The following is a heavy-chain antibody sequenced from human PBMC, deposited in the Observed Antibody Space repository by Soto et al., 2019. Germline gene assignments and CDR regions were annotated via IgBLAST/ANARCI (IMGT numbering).Heavy chain of an antibody. Sequence: PSETLSLTCTVSGGSISSYYWSWIRQPPGKGLEWIGYIYYSGSTNYNPSLKSRVTISVDTSKNQFSLKLSSVTAADTAAYYCASLRGDYYDSSGYYYYYGMDVWGQGTTVTVSS. D-gene: IGHD3-22*01. CDR3: ASLRGDYYDSSGYYYYYGMDV. CDR2: IYYSGST. CDR1: GGSISSYY. V-gene: IGHV4-59*01. J-gene: IGHJ6*02.